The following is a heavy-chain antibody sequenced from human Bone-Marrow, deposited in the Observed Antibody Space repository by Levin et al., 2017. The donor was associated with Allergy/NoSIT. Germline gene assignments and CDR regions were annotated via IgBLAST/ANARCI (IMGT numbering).Heavy chain of an antibody. J-gene: IGHJ1*01. D-gene: IGHD6-13*01. Sequence: AASVKVSCKASGYTFTNFYIHWVRQAPGHGLEWMGRINPKSDVTKYAQKFQGRVTMTRDASISTAYLDLSSLKSDDTAVYYCARTIGIAAATPSGYWGQGTLVIVSS. CDR3: ARTIGIAAATPSGY. CDR1: GYTFTNFY. V-gene: IGHV1-2*06. CDR2: INPKSDVT.